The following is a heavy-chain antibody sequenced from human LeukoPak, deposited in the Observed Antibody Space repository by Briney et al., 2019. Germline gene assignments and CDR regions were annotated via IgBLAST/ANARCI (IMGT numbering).Heavy chain of an antibody. CDR1: GGSISSSSYY. CDR2: IYYSGST. Sequence: SETLSLTCTVSGGSISSSSYYWGWIRQPPGKGLEWIGSIYYSGSTYYNPSLKSRVTISVDTSKNQFSLKLSSVTAADTAVYYCARHKTDSSGCYPYFFDYWGQGTLVTVSS. V-gene: IGHV4-39*01. J-gene: IGHJ4*02. D-gene: IGHD3-22*01. CDR3: ARHKTDSSGCYPYFFDY.